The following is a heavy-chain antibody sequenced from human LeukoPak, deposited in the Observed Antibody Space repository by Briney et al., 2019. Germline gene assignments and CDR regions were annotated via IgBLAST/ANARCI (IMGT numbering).Heavy chain of an antibody. V-gene: IGHV1-18*01. CDR2: ISAYNGNT. D-gene: IGHD3-22*01. CDR3: ARYAMIVVAYSSDPTVKTANAFDI. Sequence: ASVKVSCKASGYTFTSYGISWVRQAPGQGLEWMGWISAYNGNTNYAQKLQGRVTMTTDTSTSTAYMELRSLRSDDTAVYYCARYAMIVVAYSSDPTVKTANAFDIWGQGTMVTVSS. CDR1: GYTFTSYG. J-gene: IGHJ3*02.